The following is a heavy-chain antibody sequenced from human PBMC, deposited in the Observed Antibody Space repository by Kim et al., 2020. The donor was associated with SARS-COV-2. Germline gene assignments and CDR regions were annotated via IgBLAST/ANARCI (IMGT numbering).Heavy chain of an antibody. CDR2: ISGSGGST. D-gene: IGHD6-13*01. CDR1: GFTFSSYA. CDR3: AARNYGVAAAGTSAFDI. V-gene: IGHV3-23*01. J-gene: IGHJ3*02. Sequence: GGSLRLSCAASGFTFSSYAMSWVRQAPGKGLEWVSAISGSGGSTYYADSVKGRFTISRDNSKNTLYLQMNSLRAEDTAVYYCAARNYGVAAAGTSAFDIWGQGTMVTVSS.